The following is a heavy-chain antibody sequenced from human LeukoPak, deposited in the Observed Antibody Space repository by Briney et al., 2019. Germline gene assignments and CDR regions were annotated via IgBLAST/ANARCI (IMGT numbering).Heavy chain of an antibody. CDR2: IYYSGST. J-gene: IGHJ4*02. CDR3: ARLSGPYGDYHFDY. D-gene: IGHD4-17*01. CDR1: GGSTSSYY. Sequence: SETLSLTCTVSGGSTSSYYWSWIRQPPGKGLEWIGYIYYSGSTNYNPSLKSRVTISVDTSKNQFSLKLSSVTAADTAVYYCARLSGPYGDYHFDYWGQGTLVTVSS. V-gene: IGHV4-59*08.